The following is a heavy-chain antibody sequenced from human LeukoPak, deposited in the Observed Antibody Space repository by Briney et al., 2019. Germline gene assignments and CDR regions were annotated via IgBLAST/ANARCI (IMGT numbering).Heavy chain of an antibody. Sequence: GGSLRLSCAASGFTFSSYGMHWVRQAPGKGLEWVAFIRYDGSNKYYADSVKGRFTISRDNSKNTLYLQMNSLRAEDTAVYYCAKDPGRQLAPYYYYYYMDVWGKGTTVTVSS. CDR2: IRYDGSNK. D-gene: IGHD6-6*01. CDR3: AKDPGRQLAPYYYYYYMDV. V-gene: IGHV3-30*02. CDR1: GFTFSSYG. J-gene: IGHJ6*03.